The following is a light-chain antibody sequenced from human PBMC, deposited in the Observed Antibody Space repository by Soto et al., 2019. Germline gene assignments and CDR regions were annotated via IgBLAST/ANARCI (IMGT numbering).Light chain of an antibody. CDR2: LTSDGSH. CDR1: SGHSNYA. V-gene: IGLV4-69*01. J-gene: IGLJ2*01. Sequence: QSVLTQSPSASASLGASVKLTCTLSSGHSNYAIAWHQQQPEKGPRFLMKLTSDGSHSKGDGIPDSFSGSSSGAERYLTITTLQSEDEADYYCQTWVTGIHIFGGGTKVTVL. CDR3: QTWVTGIHI.